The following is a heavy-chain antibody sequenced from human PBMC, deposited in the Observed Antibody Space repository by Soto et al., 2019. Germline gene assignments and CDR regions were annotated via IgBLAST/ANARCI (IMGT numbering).Heavy chain of an antibody. D-gene: IGHD6-19*01. CDR3: SGGDSSGWHKFDY. Sequence: QLQLQESGPGLVKPSETLSLTCTVSGGSVSSSSYSWAWIRQPPGKGLEWIGNIFISGSTYNNPSLKSRVTISVDTSKKQFSLKLNSVTAADTAVYYCSGGDSSGWHKFDYWGQGALVTVSS. J-gene: IGHJ4*02. CDR2: IFISGST. CDR1: GGSVSSSSYS. V-gene: IGHV4-39*01.